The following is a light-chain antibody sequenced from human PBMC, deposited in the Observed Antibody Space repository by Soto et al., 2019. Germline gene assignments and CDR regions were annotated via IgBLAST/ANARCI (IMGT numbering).Light chain of an antibody. CDR2: DVT. V-gene: IGLV2-11*01. J-gene: IGLJ1*01. Sequence: QSVLTQPRSVSGSPGQSVTISCAGTSSDVGGYNYVSWFQQHPGRAPKVVIFDVTKRPSGVPDRFSGSKSGNTASLTITGIQAADEADYFCCSYAGSDTFFVFGTGTKLTVL. CDR1: SSDVGGYNY. CDR3: CSYAGSDTFFV.